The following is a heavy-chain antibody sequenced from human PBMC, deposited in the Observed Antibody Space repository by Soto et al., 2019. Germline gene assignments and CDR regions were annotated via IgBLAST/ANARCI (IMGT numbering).Heavy chain of an antibody. J-gene: IGHJ4*02. V-gene: IGHV3-72*01. CDR1: GLTFSDHY. CDR2: SRNKAKSYTT. CDR3: ARPPRPPDGLALDY. Sequence: EVQLVESGGGLVQPGGSLRLSCAASGLTFSDHYVDWVRQAPGKGLEWVGRSRNKAKSYTTEYAASVKGRFAISRDDSKTSLYLQMNSRKTEDTAVYYGARPPRPPDGLALDYWGQGTLVTVSS. D-gene: IGHD6-19*01.